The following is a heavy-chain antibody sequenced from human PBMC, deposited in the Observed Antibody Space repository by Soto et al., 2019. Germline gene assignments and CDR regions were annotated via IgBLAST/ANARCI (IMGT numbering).Heavy chain of an antibody. CDR1: GFTFSSHS. CDR3: RGSRGYRDAFDI. CDR2: ISRSSYT. V-gene: IGHV3-21*01. D-gene: IGHD1-26*01. Sequence: VGSLRLSCAASGFTFSSHSMNWVRQVPGKGLEWDSSISRSSYTYYADSVKGRFTISRDNAKNSLYLQMNSLRAEDTAVYYCRGSRGYRDAFDIWGQGTMVTVSS. J-gene: IGHJ3*02.